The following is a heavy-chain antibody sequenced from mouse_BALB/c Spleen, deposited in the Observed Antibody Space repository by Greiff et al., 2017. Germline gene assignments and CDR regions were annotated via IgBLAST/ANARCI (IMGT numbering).Heavy chain of an antibody. CDR3: ARDDYYFDY. CDR1: GFTFSSYG. Sequence: DVHLVESGGDLVKPGGSLKLSCAASGFTFSSYGMSWVRQTPDKRLEWVATISSGGSYTYYPDSVKGRFTISRDNAKNTLYLQMSSLKSEDTAMYYCARDDYYFDYWGQGTTLTVSS. CDR2: ISSGGSYT. D-gene: IGHD2-13*01. V-gene: IGHV5-6*01. J-gene: IGHJ2*01.